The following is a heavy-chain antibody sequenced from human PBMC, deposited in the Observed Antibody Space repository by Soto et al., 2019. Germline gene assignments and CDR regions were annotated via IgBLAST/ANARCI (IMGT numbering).Heavy chain of an antibody. V-gene: IGHV3-9*01. CDR2: ISWNSGSI. Sequence: GGSLRLSCAASGFTFDDYAMHWVRQAPGKGLEWVSGISWNSGSIGYADSVKGRFTISRDNAKNSLYLQMNSLRAEDTALYYCAKDTVMHYYYYYMDVWGKGTTVTVSS. J-gene: IGHJ6*03. CDR3: AKDTVMHYYYYYMDV. CDR1: GFTFDDYA.